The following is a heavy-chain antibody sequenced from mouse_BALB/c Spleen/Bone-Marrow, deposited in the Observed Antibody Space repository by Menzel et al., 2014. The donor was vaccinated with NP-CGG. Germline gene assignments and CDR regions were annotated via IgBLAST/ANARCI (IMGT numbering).Heavy chain of an antibody. CDR2: VNPNIGGT. J-gene: IGHJ2*01. V-gene: IGHV1-22*01. CDR3: ARGRWYY. D-gene: IGHD2-3*01. Sequence: VQLQQSGPELVMPGASVKISCKTSGYTFTDYTLHWVEQSHGKSLEWIGGVNPNIGGTSYNQKFKDKASLTVNKSSTTAYMELRSLTSEDSAVYYCARGRWYYWGQGTTLTVSS. CDR1: GYTFTDYT.